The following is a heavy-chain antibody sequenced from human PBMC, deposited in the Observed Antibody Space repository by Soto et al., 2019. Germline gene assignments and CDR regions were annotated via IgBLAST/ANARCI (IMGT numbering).Heavy chain of an antibody. J-gene: IGHJ6*02. CDR1: GYTFSHYA. Sequence: GASVKVSCKTSGYTFSHYAIHWVRQAPGQRLEWMGWINTGNGDTKYSQALQGRVTITTDTSARTANVELSSLTSEDSAVYYCARDVPKRGYTYFSYYFGMDVWGQGTTVTVSS. D-gene: IGHD1-1*01. CDR2: INTGNGDT. V-gene: IGHV1-3*04. CDR3: ARDVPKRGYTYFSYYFGMDV.